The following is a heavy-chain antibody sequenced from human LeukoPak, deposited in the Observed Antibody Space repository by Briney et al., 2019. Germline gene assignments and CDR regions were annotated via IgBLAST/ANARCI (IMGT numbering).Heavy chain of an antibody. CDR2: IYNDGST. J-gene: IGHJ3*02. Sequence: QTGGSLRLSCAASGLAVGSSYMSWVRQAPGKGLEWVSIIYNDGSTYYADSMKGRFTISRDNSKNTLYLQVNSLRAEDTAMYYCARNILFAFDIWGQGTMVTVSS. D-gene: IGHD2/OR15-2a*01. CDR3: ARNILFAFDI. V-gene: IGHV3-53*01. CDR1: GLAVGSSY.